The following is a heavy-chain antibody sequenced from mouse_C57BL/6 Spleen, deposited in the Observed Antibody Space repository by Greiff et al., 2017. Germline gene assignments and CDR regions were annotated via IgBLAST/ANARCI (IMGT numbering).Heavy chain of an antibody. CDR2: IDPSDSYT. Sequence: QVQLQQPGAELVMPGASVKLSCKASGYTFTSYWMHWVKQRPGQGLEWIGEIDPSDSYTNYNQKFKGKSTLTVDKSSSTAYMQLSSLTSEDSAVYYCARRIYYGSSDGFAYWGQGTLVTVSA. CDR3: ARRIYYGSSDGFAY. D-gene: IGHD1-1*01. J-gene: IGHJ3*01. V-gene: IGHV1-69*01. CDR1: GYTFTSYW.